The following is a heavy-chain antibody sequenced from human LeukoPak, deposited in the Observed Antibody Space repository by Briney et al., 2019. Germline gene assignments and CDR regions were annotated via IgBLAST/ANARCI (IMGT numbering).Heavy chain of an antibody. CDR2: INHSGRT. D-gene: IGHD2-2*01. CDR3: ARPLGYCSSTSCPQSWFDP. Sequence: PSETLSLTCVVYGGSFSGYYWTWIRQPPGKGLEWIGQINHSGRTNYNPSLKSRATISVDTSKNQFSLKLSSVTAADTAVYYCARPLGYCSSTSCPQSWFDPWGQGTLVTVSS. CDR1: GGSFSGYY. J-gene: IGHJ5*02. V-gene: IGHV4-34*01.